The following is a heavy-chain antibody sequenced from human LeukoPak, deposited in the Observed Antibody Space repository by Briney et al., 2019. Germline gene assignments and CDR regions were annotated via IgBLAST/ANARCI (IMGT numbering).Heavy chain of an antibody. CDR3: ARDWRNKYSNSWSRGEWYFDL. Sequence: GGSLRLSCAASGFTFSSYEMNWVRQAPGKGLEWVSYISSSGNTIYYADSVKGRFTISRDNARNSVYLQMNSLTAEDTALYYCARDWRNKYSNSWSRGEWYFDLWGRGTLVSVSS. D-gene: IGHD6-13*01. J-gene: IGHJ2*01. CDR2: ISSSGNTI. CDR1: GFTFSSYE. V-gene: IGHV3-48*03.